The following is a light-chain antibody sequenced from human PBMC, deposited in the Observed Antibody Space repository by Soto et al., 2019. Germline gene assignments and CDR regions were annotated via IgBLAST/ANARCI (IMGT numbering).Light chain of an antibody. CDR2: GAS. CDR1: QSVSSN. V-gene: IGKV3-15*01. CDR3: QQYNNWPRT. J-gene: IGKJ1*01. Sequence: MITQYTATLAVSPGERATLSCRASQSVSSNLAWYQQKPGQAPRLLIYGASTRATGIPARFSGSGSGTEFTLTISSLQSEDFAVYYCQQYNNWPRTFGQGTKVDIK.